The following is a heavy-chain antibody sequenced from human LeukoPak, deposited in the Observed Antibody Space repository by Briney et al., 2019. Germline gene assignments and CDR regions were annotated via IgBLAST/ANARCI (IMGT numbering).Heavy chain of an antibody. CDR3: AKDYSSSWYGFDY. CDR2: IRYDGSNE. V-gene: IGHV3-30*02. J-gene: IGHJ4*02. D-gene: IGHD6-13*01. Sequence: GGSLRLSCAASGFTFSSYAMHWVRQAPGKGREWVAFIRYDGSNEYYADSVKGRFTISRDNSKNTLYLQRNSLKAVDTAVYYCAKDYSSSWYGFDYWGQGTLVTVSS. CDR1: GFTFSSYA.